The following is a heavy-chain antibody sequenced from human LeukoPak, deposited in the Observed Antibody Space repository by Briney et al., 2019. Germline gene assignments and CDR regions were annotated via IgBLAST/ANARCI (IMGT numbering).Heavy chain of an antibody. J-gene: IGHJ4*02. V-gene: IGHV1-46*01. Sequence: ASVKVSCKASGYTFTSYYMHWVRQAPGQGLEWMGIINPSGGSTSYAQKFQGRVTMTRDTSTSTVYMDLSSLRSEDTAVYYCASTSGYCSAGSCYSKLDYWGQGTLVTVSS. CDR1: GYTFTSYY. CDR2: INPSGGST. CDR3: ASTSGYCSAGSCYSKLDY. D-gene: IGHD2-15*01.